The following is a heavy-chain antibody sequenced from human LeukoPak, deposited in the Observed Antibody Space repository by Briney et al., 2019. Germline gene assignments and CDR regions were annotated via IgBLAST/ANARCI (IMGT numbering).Heavy chain of an antibody. V-gene: IGHV3-21*01. CDR3: ARDRLGYDSSGMDV. Sequence: PGGSLRLSCAASGFPFSSYSMNWVRQAPGKGLEWVSSISSSSSYIYYADSVKGRFTISRDNAKNSLYLQMNSLRAEDTAVYYCARDRLGYDSSGMDVWGQGTTVTVSS. J-gene: IGHJ6*02. D-gene: IGHD3-22*01. CDR1: GFPFSSYS. CDR2: ISSSSSYI.